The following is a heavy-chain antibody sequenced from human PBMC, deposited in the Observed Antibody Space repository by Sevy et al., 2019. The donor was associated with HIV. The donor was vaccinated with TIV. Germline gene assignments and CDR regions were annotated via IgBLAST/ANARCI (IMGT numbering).Heavy chain of an antibody. CDR2: ISGSGGST. J-gene: IGHJ3*02. V-gene: IGHV3-23*01. Sequence: EGSLRLSCAASGFTFSSYAMSWVRQAPGKGLEWVSAISGSGGSTYYADSVKGRFTISRDNSKNTLYLQMNNLRAEDTAVYYCAKSRLSDFWSGIDAFDIWGQGTMVTVSS. CDR3: AKSRLSDFWSGIDAFDI. D-gene: IGHD3-3*01. CDR1: GFTFSSYA.